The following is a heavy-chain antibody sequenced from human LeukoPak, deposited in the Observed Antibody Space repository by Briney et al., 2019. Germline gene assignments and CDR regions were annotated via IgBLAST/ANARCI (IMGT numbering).Heavy chain of an antibody. Sequence: ASVKVSCKTSGDSFSNYALSWVRQAPGQGLEWMGGIIPIFGAANYAERFLDRVTITADESTSTAYMEPSSLTSEDTAVYFCARGITLDYGDYVGFDYWGQGTLVTVSS. D-gene: IGHD4-17*01. CDR1: GDSFSNYA. CDR2: IIPIFGAA. J-gene: IGHJ4*02. V-gene: IGHV1-69*13. CDR3: ARGITLDYGDYVGFDY.